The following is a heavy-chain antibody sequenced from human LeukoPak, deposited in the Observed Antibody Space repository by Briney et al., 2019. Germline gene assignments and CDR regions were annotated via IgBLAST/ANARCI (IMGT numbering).Heavy chain of an antibody. CDR3: ARLVENTYYYDSSEYYFDY. Sequence: PSETLSLTCAVYGGSFSGYYWSWLRQPPGKGLEWIGYIYYSGSTYYNPSLKIRVTISVDTSKNQFSLKLSSVTAADTAVYYCARLVENTYYYDSSEYYFDYWGQGTLVTVSS. CDR1: GGSFSGYY. J-gene: IGHJ4*02. D-gene: IGHD3-22*01. V-gene: IGHV4-59*08. CDR2: IYYSGST.